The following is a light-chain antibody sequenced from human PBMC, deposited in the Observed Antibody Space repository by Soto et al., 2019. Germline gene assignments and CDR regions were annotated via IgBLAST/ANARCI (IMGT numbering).Light chain of an antibody. J-gene: IGLJ2*01. CDR1: SSNIGSNT. Sequence: QSVLTQPPSAPGTPGQRVTISCSGSSSNIGSNTVNWYQHLPGTAPKLLIYVATHRPSGVPDRFSGSKSGTSASLAISGLQSEDEADYYCAAWDDSLNGVVFGGGTKLTVL. V-gene: IGLV1-44*01. CDR2: VAT. CDR3: AAWDDSLNGVV.